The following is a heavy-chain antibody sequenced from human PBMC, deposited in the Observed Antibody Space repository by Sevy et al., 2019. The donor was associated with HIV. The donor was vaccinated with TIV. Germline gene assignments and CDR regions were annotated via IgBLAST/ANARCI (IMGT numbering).Heavy chain of an antibody. V-gene: IGHV4-34*01. J-gene: IGHJ4*02. CDR1: GGSFSVYY. CDR3: ARRVVDTAMVEPTFDY. CDR2: INHSGST. Sequence: SQTLSLTCAVYGGSFSVYYWSWIRQPPGQGLGWIGEINHSGSTNYNPSLKSRVTISVDTSKNQFSLKLSSVTAADTAVYYCARRVVDTAMVEPTFDYWGQGTLVTVSS. D-gene: IGHD5-18*01.